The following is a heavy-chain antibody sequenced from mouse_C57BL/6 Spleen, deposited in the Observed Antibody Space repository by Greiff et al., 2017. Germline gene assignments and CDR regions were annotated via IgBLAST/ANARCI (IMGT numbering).Heavy chain of an antibody. V-gene: IGHV1-50*01. Sequence: VQLQQPGAELVKPGASVKLSCKASGYTFTSYWMQWVKQRPGQGLEWIGEIAPSDSYTNYNQKFKGKATLTVDTSSSTAYMQLSSLTSEDSAVYYCARGTTVVAPYYFDYWGQGTTLTVSS. J-gene: IGHJ2*01. CDR1: GYTFTSYW. D-gene: IGHD1-1*01. CDR2: IAPSDSYT. CDR3: ARGTTVVAPYYFDY.